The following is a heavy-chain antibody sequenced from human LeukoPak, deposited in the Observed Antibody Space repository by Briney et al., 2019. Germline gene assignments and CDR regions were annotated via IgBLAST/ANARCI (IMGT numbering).Heavy chain of an antibody. J-gene: IGHJ4*02. Sequence: GGSLRLSCAASGFTFSSYAMSWVRQAPGKGLEWVSAISGSGGSTYYADSVKGRFTISRDNSKNALYLQMNSLRAEDTAVYYCAKGQYYDILTGYQNWGQGTLVTVSS. D-gene: IGHD3-9*01. CDR1: GFTFSSYA. CDR2: ISGSGGST. V-gene: IGHV3-23*01. CDR3: AKGQYYDILTGYQN.